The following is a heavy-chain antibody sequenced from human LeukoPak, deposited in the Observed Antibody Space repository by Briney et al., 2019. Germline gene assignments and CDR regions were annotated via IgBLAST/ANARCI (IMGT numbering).Heavy chain of an antibody. J-gene: IGHJ6*04. Sequence: PGGSLRLSCAASGFTFSSYDMHWVRQAPGKGLEWVAVISYDGSNKYYADSVKGRFTISRDNSKNTLYLQMNSLRAEDTAVYYCAKDTQGYSSSWYPLYYYYYGMDVWGKGTTVTVSS. CDR1: GFTFSSYD. CDR3: AKDTQGYSSSWYPLYYYYYGMDV. D-gene: IGHD6-13*01. CDR2: ISYDGSNK. V-gene: IGHV3-30*18.